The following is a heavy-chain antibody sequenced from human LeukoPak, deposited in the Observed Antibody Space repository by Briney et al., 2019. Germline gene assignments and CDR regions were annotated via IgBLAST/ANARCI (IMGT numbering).Heavy chain of an antibody. V-gene: IGHV3-23*01. CDR2: ITGSGSTT. Sequence: PGGSLRLSCAASGLAFSNYGMNWVRQAPGKGLEWVSGITGSGSTTYYADSVKGRFTISRDNSKNTLYLQMNSPRAEDTAAYYCAKDGNWARFENWGQGTLVTVSS. J-gene: IGHJ4*02. CDR1: GLAFSNYG. CDR3: AKDGNWARFEN. D-gene: IGHD7-27*01.